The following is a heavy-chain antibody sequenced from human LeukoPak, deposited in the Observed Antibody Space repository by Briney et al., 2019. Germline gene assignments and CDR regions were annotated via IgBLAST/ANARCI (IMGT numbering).Heavy chain of an antibody. CDR1: GFTFSSYA. J-gene: IGHJ4*02. D-gene: IGHD6-19*01. V-gene: IGHV3-64*01. CDR3: ARASSGWYGY. CDR2: ISSNGGST. Sequence: GSLRLSCVDSGFTFSSYAMHWVRQAPGKGLEYVSAISSNGGSTYYANSVKGRFTISRDNSKNTLYLQMGSLRVEDMAVYYCARASSGWYGYWGQGTLVTVSS.